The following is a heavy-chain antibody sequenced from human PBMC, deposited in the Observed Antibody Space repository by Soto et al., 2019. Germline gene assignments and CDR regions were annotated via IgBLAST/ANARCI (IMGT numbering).Heavy chain of an antibody. Sequence: GASLKISCAASGFTFSSYSMNWVRQAPGKGLEWVSSISSSSSYIYYADSVKGRLTISRDNAKNSLYLQMNSLRAEDTAVYYCARPPYEILTGRGMDVWGQGTTVTVSS. J-gene: IGHJ6*02. V-gene: IGHV3-21*01. CDR2: ISSSSSYI. D-gene: IGHD3-9*01. CDR3: ARPPYEILTGRGMDV. CDR1: GFTFSSYS.